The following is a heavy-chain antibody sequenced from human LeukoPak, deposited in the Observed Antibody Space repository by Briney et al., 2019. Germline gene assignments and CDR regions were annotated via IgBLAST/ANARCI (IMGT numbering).Heavy chain of an antibody. Sequence: GGSLRLSCAASGFTFTTYWMSWVRQAPGRGLEWVANIKQDGSEGYYVDSVKGRFTISRDNAKNSLYLQMNSLRAEDTAVYYCARDRRGLVGATLDYWGQGTLVTVSS. CDR3: ARDRRGLVGATLDY. CDR2: IKQDGSEG. CDR1: GFTFTTYW. D-gene: IGHD1-26*01. V-gene: IGHV3-7*03. J-gene: IGHJ4*02.